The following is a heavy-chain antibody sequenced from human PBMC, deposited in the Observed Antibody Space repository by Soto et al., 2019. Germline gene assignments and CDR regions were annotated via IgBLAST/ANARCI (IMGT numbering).Heavy chain of an antibody. J-gene: IGHJ3*01. CDR1: GGTILTYG. CDR2: IYYGGST. V-gene: IGHV4-59*08. D-gene: IGHD3-9*01. Sequence: TVSGGTILTYGGRGILKKPGKGLEWVGYIYYGGSTSYNASLKSRVTLSPEKSKSQFSLRLRDVTAGDSATSYCARLGEYFPALDFWGKRSLVPGSS. CDR3: ARLGEYFPALDF.